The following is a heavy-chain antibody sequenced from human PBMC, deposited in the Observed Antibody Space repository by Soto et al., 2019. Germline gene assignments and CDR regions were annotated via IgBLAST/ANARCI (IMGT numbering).Heavy chain of an antibody. V-gene: IGHV1-2*02. CDR2: INPNSGGT. J-gene: IGHJ5*02. Sequence: ASVKVSCKASGYTFTGYYMHWVRQAPGQGLEWMGWINPNSGGTNYAQKFQGRVTMTRDTSISTAYMELSRLRSDDTAVYYCARDPMYYDILNGYYKLRNWFDTWGQGTLVTVSS. CDR3: ARDPMYYDILNGYYKLRNWFDT. D-gene: IGHD3-9*01. CDR1: GYTFTGYY.